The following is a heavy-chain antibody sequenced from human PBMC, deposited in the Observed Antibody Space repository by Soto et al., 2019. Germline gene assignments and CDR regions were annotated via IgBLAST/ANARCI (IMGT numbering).Heavy chain of an antibody. V-gene: IGHV4-30-2*01. CDR2: IYHSGST. CDR3: AREPLGGPGF. CDR1: GGSISSGGYS. Sequence: NPSETLSLTCAVSGGSISSGGYSWSWIRQPPGKGLEWIGYIYHSGSTYYNPSLKSRVTISVDRSKNKISLRLTSVTAADTAVYYCAREPLGGPGFWGQGTLVTVSS. D-gene: IGHD1-26*01. J-gene: IGHJ4*02.